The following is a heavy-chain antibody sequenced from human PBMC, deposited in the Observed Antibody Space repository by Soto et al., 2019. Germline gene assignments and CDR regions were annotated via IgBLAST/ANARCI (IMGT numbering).Heavy chain of an antibody. CDR1: GGSFSGYY. V-gene: IGHV4-34*01. CDR3: ARGFGLYYDFWSGTQRQDYYYYYMDV. J-gene: IGHJ6*03. CDR2: INHSGST. D-gene: IGHD3-3*01. Sequence: SETLSLTCAVYGGSFSGYYWSWIRQPPGKGLEWIGEINHSGSTNYNPSLKSRVTISVDTSKNQFSLKLSSVTAADTAVYYCARGFGLYYDFWSGTQRQDYYYYYMDVWGKGTTVTVSS.